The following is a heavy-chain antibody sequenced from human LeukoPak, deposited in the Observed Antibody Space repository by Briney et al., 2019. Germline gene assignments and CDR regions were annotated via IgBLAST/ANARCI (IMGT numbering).Heavy chain of an antibody. V-gene: IGHV4-59*08. Sequence: SETLSLTCTVSGGSISSDYWQWIRQPPGKGLEWVGYIYNSGNNHYNSSLKSRVTISTDTSKNQFSLKLASVTAADTAVYCCATRGYWGQGTLVAVSS. CDR2: IYNSGNN. CDR3: ATRGY. J-gene: IGHJ4*02. D-gene: IGHD3-10*01. CDR1: GGSISSDY.